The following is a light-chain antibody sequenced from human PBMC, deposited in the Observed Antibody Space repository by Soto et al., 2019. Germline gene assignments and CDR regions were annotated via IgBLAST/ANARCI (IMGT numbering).Light chain of an antibody. CDR1: QSISSW. CDR2: KAS. V-gene: IGKV1-5*03. J-gene: IGKJ1*01. CDR3: QQYNSYSWT. Sequence: DIQMTQSPSTLSESVGARVTITCRASQSISSWLAWYQQKPGKAPKLLIYKASSLESGVPSRFSGSGSGTEFTLTISSLQPDDFATYYCQQYNSYSWTFGQGPKVEIK.